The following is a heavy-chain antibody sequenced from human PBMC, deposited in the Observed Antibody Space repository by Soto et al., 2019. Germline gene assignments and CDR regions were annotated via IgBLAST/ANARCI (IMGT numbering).Heavy chain of an antibody. Sequence: QVQLQQWGAGLLKPSETLSLTCAVNGGSFTGYYWSWVRQPPGKGLEWIGEIKDGGSTNYSPSLRSRVTISADTSKKQFSLKVTSVTAVDTAVYYCARGQEGVVATHWDQGTLVTVSS. CDR3: ARGQEGVVATH. V-gene: IGHV4-34*01. CDR2: IKDGGST. D-gene: IGHD2-15*01. J-gene: IGHJ4*02. CDR1: GGSFTGYY.